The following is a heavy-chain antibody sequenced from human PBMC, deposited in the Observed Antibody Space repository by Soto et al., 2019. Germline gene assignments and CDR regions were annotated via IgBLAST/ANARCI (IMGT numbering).Heavy chain of an antibody. CDR3: ARSVNTQFY. Sequence: QVQLQESGPGLVKPSGTLSLTCAVSGGSISTSNWWSWVRQPPGKGLEWIGEIFHTGSTNYNPSLXXRXTXXVAKSKNQFSLKLRSVSAADTAVYYCARSVNTQFYWGQGTLITVSS. J-gene: IGHJ4*02. CDR2: IFHTGST. V-gene: IGHV4-4*02. CDR1: GGSISTSNW.